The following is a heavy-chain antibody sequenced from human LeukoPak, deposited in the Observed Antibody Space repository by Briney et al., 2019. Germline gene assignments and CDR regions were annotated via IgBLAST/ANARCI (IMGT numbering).Heavy chain of an antibody. CDR1: GGSFSGYY. J-gene: IGHJ6*03. D-gene: IGHD3-10*01. CDR2: INHSGST. V-gene: IGHV4-34*01. Sequence: SETLSLTCAVYGGSFSGYYWSWIRQPPGKGLEWIGEINHSGSTNYNPSLKSRVTISVDTSKNQFSLKLSSVTAADTAVYYCARGGRITMVRGVNYMDVWGKGTTVTISS. CDR3: ARGGRITMVRGVNYMDV.